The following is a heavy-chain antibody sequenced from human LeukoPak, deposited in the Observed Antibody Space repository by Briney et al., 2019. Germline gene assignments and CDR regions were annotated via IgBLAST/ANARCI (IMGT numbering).Heavy chain of an antibody. V-gene: IGHV1-18*01. CDR2: ISAYNGNT. D-gene: IGHD3-10*01. Sequence: GASVKVSCKASGYTFTSYGISWVRQAPGQGLEWMGWISAYNGNTNYAQKLQGRVTMTTDTSTSTAYMELRSLRSDDTAVYYCARDHLYGSGALNWFDPWGQGTLVTVSS. CDR1: GYTFTSYG. CDR3: ARDHLYGSGALNWFDP. J-gene: IGHJ5*02.